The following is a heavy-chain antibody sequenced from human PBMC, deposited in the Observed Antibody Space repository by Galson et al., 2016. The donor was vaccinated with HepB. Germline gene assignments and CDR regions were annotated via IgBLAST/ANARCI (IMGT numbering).Heavy chain of an antibody. V-gene: IGHV3-53*01. CDR2: IFGRGNT. D-gene: IGHD4-23*01. CDR3: AGYGGNSV. CDR1: GFTVSDNH. Sequence: SLRLSCAAAGFTVSDNHVTWTRQAPGKGLECVSVIFGRGNTYYADSVEGRFPISRDNARNTVYLQMNSLRTEDTAVYYCAGYGGNSVWGQGTLVTVSS. J-gene: IGHJ4*02.